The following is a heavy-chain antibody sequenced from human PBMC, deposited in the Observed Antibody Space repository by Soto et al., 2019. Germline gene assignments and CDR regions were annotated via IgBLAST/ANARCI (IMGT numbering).Heavy chain of an antibody. J-gene: IGHJ6*02. CDR2: IIPIFGTA. CDR1: GGTFSSYA. Sequence: ASVKVSCKASGGTFSSYAISWVRQAPGQGLEWMGGIIPIFGTANYAQKFQGRVTITADESTSTAYMELSSLRSEDTAVYYCAREGMDTATDGYYYYGMDVWGQGTTVTVS. D-gene: IGHD5-18*01. V-gene: IGHV1-69*13. CDR3: AREGMDTATDGYYYYGMDV.